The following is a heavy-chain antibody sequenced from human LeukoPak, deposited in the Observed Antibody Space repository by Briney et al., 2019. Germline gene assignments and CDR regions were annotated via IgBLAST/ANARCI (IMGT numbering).Heavy chain of an antibody. Sequence: GGSLRLSCAASGFTVSNKYMSWVRQAPGKGLEWVSVIYSGGNTYYADSVQGRFTISRDNSKNTVYLQMNSLRGEDTAVYYCARITVTQFDPWGQGTLVTVSS. CDR2: IYSGGNT. CDR1: GFTVSNKY. CDR3: ARITVTQFDP. D-gene: IGHD4-11*01. V-gene: IGHV3-66*01. J-gene: IGHJ5*02.